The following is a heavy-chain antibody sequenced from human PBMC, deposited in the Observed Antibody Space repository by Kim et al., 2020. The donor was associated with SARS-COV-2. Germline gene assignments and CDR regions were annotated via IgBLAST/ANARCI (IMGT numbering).Heavy chain of an antibody. V-gene: IGHV4-39*01. Sequence: TYYHPSLHSRSTMSVDTSKNQFSLKLRSVTAADTAVYYCASDGRFDAFDIWGQGTMVTVSS. CDR2: T. D-gene: IGHD1-26*01. CDR3: ASDGRFDAFDI. J-gene: IGHJ3*02.